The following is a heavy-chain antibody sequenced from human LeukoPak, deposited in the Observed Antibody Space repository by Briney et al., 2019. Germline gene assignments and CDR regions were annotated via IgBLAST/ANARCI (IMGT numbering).Heavy chain of an antibody. CDR3: AKVPLPLLWYGEPPSY. Sequence: PEGSLRLSCAVSGFSFSSTDMSWDRHQPGEWLEWVSAIIGSGGSTYYADSVKGRFTISRDNSKNTLYLQMNSLRADDTAVYYCAKVPLPLLWYGEPPSYWGQGTLVTVSS. CDR1: GFSFSSTD. J-gene: IGHJ4*02. CDR2: IIGSGGST. V-gene: IGHV3-23*01. D-gene: IGHD3-10*01.